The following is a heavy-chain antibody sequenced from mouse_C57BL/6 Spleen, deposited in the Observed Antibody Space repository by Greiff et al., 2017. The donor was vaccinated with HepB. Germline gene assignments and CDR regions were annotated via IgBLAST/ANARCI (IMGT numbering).Heavy chain of an antibody. CDR3: ARSWDYYGSSYSFDY. D-gene: IGHD1-1*01. CDR1: GYTFTSYW. V-gene: IGHV1-59*01. CDR2: IDPSDSYT. J-gene: IGHJ2*01. Sequence: VQLQQPGAELVRPGTSVKLSCKASGYTFTSYWMHWVKQRPGQGLEWIGVIDPSDSYTNYNQKFKGKATLTVDTSSSTAYMQLSSLTSEDSAVYYCARSWDYYGSSYSFDYWGQGTTLTVSS.